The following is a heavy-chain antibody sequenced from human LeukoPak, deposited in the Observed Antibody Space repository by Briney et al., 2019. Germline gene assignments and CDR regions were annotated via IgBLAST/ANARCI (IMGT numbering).Heavy chain of an antibody. J-gene: IGHJ4*02. V-gene: IGHV3-30*18. CDR1: GVTFSTYG. D-gene: IGHD4-11*01. CDR2: ISYDGSNE. CDR3: AKDPGDYSNYRFYFDY. Sequence: GGSLRLSCAASGVTFSTYGMHGVRQAPGKGLEWVAVISYDGSNEYYADSVKGRFTISRDNSKNTLYLQMNSLRDEDTALYYCAKDPGDYSNYRFYFDYWGQGTLVTVSS.